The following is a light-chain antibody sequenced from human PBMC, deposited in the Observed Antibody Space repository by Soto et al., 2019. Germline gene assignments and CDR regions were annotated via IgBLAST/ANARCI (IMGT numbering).Light chain of an antibody. V-gene: IGKV3D-15*01. CDR3: QQYDDWLRLT. CDR2: GAS. J-gene: IGKJ4*01. Sequence: DIVMTQSPATMSVSPGERATLSCRASQSVNIYLACYQQKPGQAPRLLIFGASYRATGIPARFSGSGSGTEFNLTISSLQSEDFAVYFCQQYDDWLRLTFGGGTKVEIK. CDR1: QSVNIY.